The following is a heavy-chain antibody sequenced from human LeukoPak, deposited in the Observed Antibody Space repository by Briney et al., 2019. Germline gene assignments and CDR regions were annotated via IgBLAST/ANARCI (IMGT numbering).Heavy chain of an antibody. D-gene: IGHD6-19*01. V-gene: IGHV1-2*02. CDR3: ARARGRAVAGNYYYYMDV. CDR1: GYTFTSYG. J-gene: IGHJ6*03. CDR2: INPNSGGT. Sequence: GASVKVSCKTSGYTFTSYGVYWVRQAPGQGLEWMGWINPNSGGTNYAQKFQGRVTMTRDTSISTAYMELSRLRSDDTAVYYCARARGRAVAGNYYYYMDVWGKGTTVTVSS.